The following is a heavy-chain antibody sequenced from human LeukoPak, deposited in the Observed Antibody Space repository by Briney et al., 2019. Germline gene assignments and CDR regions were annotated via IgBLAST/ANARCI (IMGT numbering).Heavy chain of an antibody. V-gene: IGHV1-2*02. J-gene: IGHJ4*02. CDR2: INPNSGGT. CDR1: GYTFTGYY. D-gene: IGHD2-2*02. Sequence: ASVKVSCKASGYTFTGYYMHWVRKAPGQGLEWMGWINPNSGGTNYAQKFQGRVTMTRDTSISTAYMELSRLRSDDTAVYYCARDHYCSSTSCYTIFDYWGQGTLVTVSS. CDR3: ARDHYCSSTSCYTIFDY.